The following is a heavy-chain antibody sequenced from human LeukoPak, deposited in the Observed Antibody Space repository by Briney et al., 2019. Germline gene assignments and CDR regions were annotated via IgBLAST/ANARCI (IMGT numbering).Heavy chain of an antibody. Sequence: GGSLRLSCAASGFTFSSYAMSWVRQAPGKGLEWVANIKQDGSEKYYVDSVKGRFTISRDNAKNSLYLQMNSLRAEDTAVYYCARDGGYGEYYYYMDVWGKGTTVTVSS. CDR2: IKQDGSEK. D-gene: IGHD5-12*01. J-gene: IGHJ6*03. CDR1: GFTFSSYA. CDR3: ARDGGYGEYYYYMDV. V-gene: IGHV3-7*01.